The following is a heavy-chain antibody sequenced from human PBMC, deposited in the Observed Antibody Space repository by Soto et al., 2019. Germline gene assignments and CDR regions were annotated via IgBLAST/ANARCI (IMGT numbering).Heavy chain of an antibody. CDR3: AREVAADGTFREDVFDI. J-gene: IGHJ3*02. CDR2: IIPIFTTT. CDR1: GGTFSNHA. Sequence: QVHLVQSGAEVKKPGSSVKVSCKAPGGTFSNHAINWVRQAPGQGLEWMGRIIPIFTTTNYAQKFQGRVSMTADESTTTAYMERSSLKQDDTAVYYCAREVAADGTFREDVFDIWGQGTLVTVSS. V-gene: IGHV1-69*12. D-gene: IGHD6-13*01.